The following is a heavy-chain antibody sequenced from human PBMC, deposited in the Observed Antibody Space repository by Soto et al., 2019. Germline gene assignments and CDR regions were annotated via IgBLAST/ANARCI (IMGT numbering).Heavy chain of an antibody. CDR3: ARDRALHNAALVMAY. CDR2: SLPMFGMT. CDR1: GGTFSSYV. J-gene: IGHJ4*02. Sequence: QVQLVQSGAEVKKPGSSMKVSCKASGGTFSSYVYSWLRQAPGQGLEWMGRSLPMFGMTNYAQKFEGRLTITADKSTTTVDMELKRLISEDTAIYYCARDRALHNAALVMAYWGQGTLLTVSS. V-gene: IGHV1-69*04. D-gene: IGHD2-21*01.